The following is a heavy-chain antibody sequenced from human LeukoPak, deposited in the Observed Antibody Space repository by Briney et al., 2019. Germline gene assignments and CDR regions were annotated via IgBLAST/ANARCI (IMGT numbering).Heavy chain of an antibody. V-gene: IGHV3-30*03. Sequence: PGGSLRLSCAASGFTFSSYAMSWVRQAPGKGLEWGAVISYDGSNKYYADSVKGRFTISRDNSKNTLYLQMNSLRAEDTAVYYCASSSYSSSWGVYDAFDIWGQGTMVTVSS. D-gene: IGHD6-13*01. CDR3: ASSSYSSSWGVYDAFDI. J-gene: IGHJ3*02. CDR2: ISYDGSNK. CDR1: GFTFSSYA.